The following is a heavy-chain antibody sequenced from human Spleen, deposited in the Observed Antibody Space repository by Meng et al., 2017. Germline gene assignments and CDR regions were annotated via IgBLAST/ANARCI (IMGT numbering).Heavy chain of an antibody. J-gene: IGHJ6*02. D-gene: IGHD6-19*01. CDR1: GFTLSTYW. CDR2: IRSKAYGGTT. CDR3: NVPIAVDYYYYGLDV. V-gene: IGHV3-49*04. Sequence: GGSLRLSCAASGFTLSTYWMSWVRQAPGKGLEWVGFIRSKAYGGTTEYAASVRGRFTISRDNSKSIAYLQMNSLKTEDTGVYYCNVPIAVDYYYYGLDVWGQGTTVTVSS.